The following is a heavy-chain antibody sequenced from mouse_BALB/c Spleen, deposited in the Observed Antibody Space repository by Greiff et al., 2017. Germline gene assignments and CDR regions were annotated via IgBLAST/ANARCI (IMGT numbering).Heavy chain of an antibody. Sequence: VQLKQSGAELVKPGASVKLSCTASGFNIKDTYMHWVKQRPEQGLEWIGRIDPANGNTKYDPKFQGKATITADTSSNTAYLQLSSLTSEDTAVYYCAYYGSSFYFDYWGQGTTLTVSS. V-gene: IGHV14-3*02. D-gene: IGHD1-1*01. CDR3: AYYGSSFYFDY. J-gene: IGHJ2*01. CDR1: GFNIKDTY. CDR2: IDPANGNT.